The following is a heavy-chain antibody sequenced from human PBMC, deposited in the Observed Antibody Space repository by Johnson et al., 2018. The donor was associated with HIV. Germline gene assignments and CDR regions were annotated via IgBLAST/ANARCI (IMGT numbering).Heavy chain of an antibody. Sequence: QMLLVESGGGLVQPGGSLRLSCAASGFTFSSYWMSWVRQAPGKGLEWVAFIRYDGDITYYVDSVKGRFTSSRYNSKNTLYLQMNSLRTEDTAMYYCAKGQSSGYPKDAFDIWGRGTIVTISS. D-gene: IGHD3-22*01. CDR3: AKGQSSGYPKDAFDI. V-gene: IGHV3-30*02. J-gene: IGHJ3*02. CDR2: IRYDGDIT. CDR1: GFTFSSYW.